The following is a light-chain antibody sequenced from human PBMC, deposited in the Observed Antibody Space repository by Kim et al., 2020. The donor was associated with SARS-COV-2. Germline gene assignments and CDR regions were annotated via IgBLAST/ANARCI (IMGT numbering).Light chain of an antibody. V-gene: IGKV3-20*01. CDR1: QSVTSSY. CDR2: GAS. Sequence: ESVLTQSPGTLSLSPGERATLSCRASQSVTSSYLAWYQQRPGQAPRLLIYGASSRATGIPDRFSGSGSGTDFTLTISRLEPEDSAVYYCHQYGRSPKTFGQGTKVDIK. J-gene: IGKJ1*01. CDR3: HQYGRSPKT.